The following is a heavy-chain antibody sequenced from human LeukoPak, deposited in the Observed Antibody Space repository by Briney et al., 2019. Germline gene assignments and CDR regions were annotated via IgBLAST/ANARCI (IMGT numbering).Heavy chain of an antibody. Sequence: SETLSLTCTVSGGSISTYDWTWIRQPPGKGLEWIGYIHYSGSSNYNPSLKSRVTISVDTSKSQFSLKLSSVTAADTAVYCCARGLSGSEYYFDYWGQGTLVTVSS. CDR3: ARGLSGSEYYFDY. D-gene: IGHD3-10*01. V-gene: IGHV4-59*01. J-gene: IGHJ4*02. CDR1: GGSISTYD. CDR2: IHYSGSS.